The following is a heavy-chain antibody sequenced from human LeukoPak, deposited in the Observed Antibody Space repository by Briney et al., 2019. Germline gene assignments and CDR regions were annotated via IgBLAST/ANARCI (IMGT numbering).Heavy chain of an antibody. CDR3: ARDTWVEDTAWWFDP. Sequence: GASVKVSCKASGYIFTSYFMHWVRQAPGQGLEWMGLINPSGGSTRYAQKFQGRVTMTRDMSTSTVYMELSSLRSEDTAVYYCARDTWVEDTAWWFDPWGQGTLVTVSS. V-gene: IGHV1-46*01. CDR1: GYIFTSYF. CDR2: INPSGGST. D-gene: IGHD1-1*01. J-gene: IGHJ5*02.